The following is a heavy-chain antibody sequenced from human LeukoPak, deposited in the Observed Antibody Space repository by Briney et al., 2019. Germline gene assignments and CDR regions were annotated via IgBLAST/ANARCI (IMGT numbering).Heavy chain of an antibody. CDR2: ISSSSSYI. V-gene: IGHV3-21*01. D-gene: IGHD2-15*01. CDR1: GFTFSSYS. Sequence: GGSLRLSCAASGFTFSSYSMNWVRQAPGKGLEWVSSISSSSSYIYYADSVKGRSTISRDNSKNTLYLQMNSLRAEDTAVYYCARDRTGGLPDYWGQGTLVTVSS. CDR3: ARDRTGGLPDY. J-gene: IGHJ4*02.